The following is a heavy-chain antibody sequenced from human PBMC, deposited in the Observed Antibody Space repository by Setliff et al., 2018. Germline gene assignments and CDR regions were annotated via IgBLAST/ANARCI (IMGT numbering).Heavy chain of an antibody. D-gene: IGHD3-10*01. J-gene: IGHJ4*02. CDR3: ARRDGSIIYREFFDY. CDR2: INHSGIT. V-gene: IGHV4-34*01. Sequence: SETLSLTCTVSGASINNHFWSWIRQPPGKGPEWIVEINHSGITNYNPSLKGRVTISVDTSKNQLSLKVNSVTAADTAVYYCARRDGSIIYREFFDYWGQGALVTVSS. CDR1: GASINNHF.